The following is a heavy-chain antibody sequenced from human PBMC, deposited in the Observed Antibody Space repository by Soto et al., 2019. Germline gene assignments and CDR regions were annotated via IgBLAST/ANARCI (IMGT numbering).Heavy chain of an antibody. CDR3: VRDTMRASAAASLDY. J-gene: IGHJ4*02. CDR1: GFTFNTYE. CDR2: ISVSGNII. V-gene: IGHV3-48*03. D-gene: IGHD6-13*01. Sequence: PWGSLRLSCAASGFTFNTYEFNWVRLAPGKGLEWISYISVSGNIIKYADSVKGRFTISRDNAENSLHLQMTNLRVDDTGIYFCVRDTMRASAAASLDYWGQGTQVIVSS.